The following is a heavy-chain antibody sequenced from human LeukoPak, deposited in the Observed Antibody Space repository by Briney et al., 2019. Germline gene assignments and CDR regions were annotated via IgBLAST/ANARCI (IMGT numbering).Heavy chain of an antibody. D-gene: IGHD4/OR15-4a*01. J-gene: IGHJ4*02. CDR2: IYSDNT. CDR1: GFTFISYN. Sequence: GGSLRLSCAASGFTFISYNMNWDRQAPGKGLEWASFIYSDNTHYSDSVKGRFTISRDNSKNTLYLQMNSLRAEDTAVYYCARRAGAYSHPYDYWGQGTLVTVSS. CDR3: ARRAGAYSHPYDY. V-gene: IGHV3-53*01.